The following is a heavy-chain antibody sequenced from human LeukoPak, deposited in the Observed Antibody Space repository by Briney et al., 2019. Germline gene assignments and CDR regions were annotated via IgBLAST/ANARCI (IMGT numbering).Heavy chain of an antibody. J-gene: IGHJ4*02. V-gene: IGHV1-69*13. CDR1: GATFSSYA. CDR3: ASTRKEGSYYNVYAFGS. CDR2: IIPIFGTA. D-gene: IGHD3-10*01. Sequence: SVKVSCKASGATFSSYAISWVRQAPGQGLEWMGGIIPIFGTANYAQKFQGRVTITADESTSTAYMELSSLRSEDTAVYYCASTRKEGSYYNVYAFGSWGQGTLVTVSS.